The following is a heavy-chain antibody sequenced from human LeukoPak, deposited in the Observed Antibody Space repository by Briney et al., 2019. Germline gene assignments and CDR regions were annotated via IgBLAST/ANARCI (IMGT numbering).Heavy chain of an antibody. D-gene: IGHD4-11*01. CDR1: GFTFSSYA. V-gene: IGHV3-30-3*01. J-gene: IGHJ4*02. Sequence: GGSLRLSCAASGFTFSSYAMHWVRQAPGKGLEWVAVISYDGGNKYYADSVKGRFTISRDNSKNTLYLQMNSLRAEDTAVYYCAKDLTTGDYFDYWGQGTLVTVSS. CDR2: ISYDGGNK. CDR3: AKDLTTGDYFDY.